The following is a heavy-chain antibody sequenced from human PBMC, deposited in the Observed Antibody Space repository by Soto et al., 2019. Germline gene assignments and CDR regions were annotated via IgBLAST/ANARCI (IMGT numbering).Heavy chain of an antibody. J-gene: IGHJ6*02. Sequence: PGGSLRLSCAASGFTFSSYEMNWVRQAPGKGLEWVSYISSSGSTIYYADSVKGRFTISRDNAKNSLYLQMNSLRAEDTAVYYCALTGSYYYYGMDVWGQGTTVNVSS. CDR3: ALTGSYYYYGMDV. V-gene: IGHV3-48*03. CDR2: ISSSGSTI. CDR1: GFTFSSYE.